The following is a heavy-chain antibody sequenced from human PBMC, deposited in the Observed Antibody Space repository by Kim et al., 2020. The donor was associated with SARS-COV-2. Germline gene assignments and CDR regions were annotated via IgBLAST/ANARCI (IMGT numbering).Heavy chain of an antibody. CDR3: ARGKAVITDY. CDR1: GGSVSSGSYY. D-gene: IGHD2-21*01. CDR2: IYYSGST. V-gene: IGHV4-61*01. J-gene: IGHJ4*02. Sequence: SETLSLTCTVSGGSVSSGSYYWSWIRQPPGKGLEWIGYIYYSGSTNYNPSLKSRVTISVDTSKNQFSLKLSSVTAADTAVYYCARGKAVITDYWGQGTLV.